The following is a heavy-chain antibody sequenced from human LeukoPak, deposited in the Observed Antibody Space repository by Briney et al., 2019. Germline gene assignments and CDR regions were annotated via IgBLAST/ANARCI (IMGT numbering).Heavy chain of an antibody. D-gene: IGHD3-10*01. CDR2: IYTSGST. V-gene: IGHV4-4*07. CDR1: GGSISSYY. CDR3: VRDGLAYYGSGSYYNPNYYGMDV. J-gene: IGHJ6*02. Sequence: SETLSLTCTVSGGSISSYYWSWIRQPAGKGLEWIGRIYTSGSTNYNPSLKSRVTMSVDTSKNQFSLKLSSVTAADTAVYYCVRDGLAYYGSGSYYNPNYYGMDVWGQGTTVTVSS.